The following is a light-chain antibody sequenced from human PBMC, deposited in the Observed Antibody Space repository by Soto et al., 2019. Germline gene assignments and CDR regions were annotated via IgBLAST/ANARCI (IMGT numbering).Light chain of an antibody. CDR2: GTS. Sequence: VVLTQSPATLSVSPGARATLSCRASQSVGGNLAWYLQKPGQAPRLLIHGTSTRATGIPARFSGSGSGTEFTLTISSLLSEDFGIYYCQQYHRLITFGQGTRLEIK. V-gene: IGKV3-15*01. CDR3: QQYHRLIT. J-gene: IGKJ5*01. CDR1: QSVGGN.